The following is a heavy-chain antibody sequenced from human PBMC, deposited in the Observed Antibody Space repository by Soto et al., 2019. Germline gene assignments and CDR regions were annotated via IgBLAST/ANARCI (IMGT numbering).Heavy chain of an antibody. CDR3: ARDKITGLFDY. D-gene: IGHD2-8*02. CDR2: INDSGST. V-gene: IGHV4-34*01. CDR1: GGSFSRYY. J-gene: IGHJ4*02. Sequence: SETLSLTCAVCGGSFSRYYWTRIRQPPGTGLEWIGEINDSGSTNYNPSLKSRVTISVDTSKNQFSLKLTSVTAADTAVYYCARDKITGLFDYWGQGTLVT.